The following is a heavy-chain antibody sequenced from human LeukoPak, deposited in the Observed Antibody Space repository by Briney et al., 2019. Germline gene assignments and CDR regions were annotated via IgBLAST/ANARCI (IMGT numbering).Heavy chain of an antibody. J-gene: IGHJ4*02. CDR2: IWYDGSNK. CDR1: GFTFSSYG. Sequence: GGSLRLSCAASGFTFSSYGMYWVRQAPGKGLEWVAVIWYDGSNKYYADSVKGRFTISRDNSKNTLYLQMNSLRAEDTALYYCARVTSSWSLDKWGQGTLVTVSS. D-gene: IGHD6-13*01. V-gene: IGHV3-33*07. CDR3: ARVTSSWSLDK.